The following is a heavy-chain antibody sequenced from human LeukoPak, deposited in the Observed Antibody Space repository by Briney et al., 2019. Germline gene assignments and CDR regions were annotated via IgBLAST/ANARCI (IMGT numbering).Heavy chain of an antibody. J-gene: IGHJ4*02. CDR1: GYTFTSYG. CDR2: ISAYNGST. V-gene: IGHV1-18*01. CDR3: ARVDCSSTSCYVGDY. D-gene: IGHD2-2*01. Sequence: ASVKVSCKASGYTFTSYGISWVRQAPGQGLEWMGWISAYNGSTNYAQKLQGRVTMTTDTSTSTAYMELRSLRSDDTAVYYCARVDCSSTSCYVGDYWGQGTLVTVSS.